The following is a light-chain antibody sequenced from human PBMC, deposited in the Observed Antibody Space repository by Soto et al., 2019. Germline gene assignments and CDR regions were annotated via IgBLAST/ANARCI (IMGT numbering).Light chain of an antibody. V-gene: IGKV3-20*01. Sequence: DIVLPQSHGTLSLSPGERATLSCRSSQSVSSSFLAWYQQKPGQAPRLLIYAASSRATGIPDRFSGGGSGTDFTLTISRLEPEDFAVYYCQQYGSSPPMYTFGQGTKLEIK. CDR1: QSVSSSF. CDR3: QQYGSSPPMYT. CDR2: AAS. J-gene: IGKJ2*01.